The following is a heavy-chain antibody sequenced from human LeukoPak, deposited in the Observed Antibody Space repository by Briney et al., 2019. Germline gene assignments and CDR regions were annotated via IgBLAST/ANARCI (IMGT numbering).Heavy chain of an antibody. CDR2: VTSSGNTI. J-gene: IGHJ4*02. CDR1: GFTFSDYN. CDR3: ARARRGGPFDY. Sequence: GGSLRLSCAASGFTFSDYNMSWICQAPGKGLEWVSYVTSSGNTIDYADSVKGRFIISRDNAKNSLYLQMNSLTAEDTAVYYCARARRGGPFDYWGQGTLVTVSA. V-gene: IGHV3-11*01. D-gene: IGHD3-16*01.